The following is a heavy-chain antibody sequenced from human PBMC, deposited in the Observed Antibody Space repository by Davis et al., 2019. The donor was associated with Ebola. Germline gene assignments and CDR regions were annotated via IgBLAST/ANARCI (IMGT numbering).Heavy chain of an antibody. D-gene: IGHD2-2*01. J-gene: IGHJ4*02. V-gene: IGHV3-7*01. CDR3: ARDTGRIVVVPAAIFDY. CDR2: IKQDGSEK. CDR1: GFTFTNYW. Sequence: GESLKISCVVSGFTFTNYWMNWIRQAPGKGLEWVANIKQDGSEKNYGDSVKGRFTVSRDNTKNSLYLQMNSLRAEDTAVYYCARDTGRIVVVPAAIFDYWGQGTLVTVSS.